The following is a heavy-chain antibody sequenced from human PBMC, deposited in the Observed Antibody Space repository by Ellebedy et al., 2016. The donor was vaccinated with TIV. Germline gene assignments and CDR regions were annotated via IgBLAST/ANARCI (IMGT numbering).Heavy chain of an antibody. Sequence: MPSETLSLTCAISGDSVSSNSAVWNWIRQSPSRGLEWLGRTYYRSKWNSDYAVSMRRRIAMSPDTSKNQFSLQLNSVTPEDTAVYYCARGDFWGGYTDWGQGTLVTVSS. V-gene: IGHV6-1*01. J-gene: IGHJ1*01. CDR3: ARGDFWGGYTD. CDR1: GDSVSSNSAV. CDR2: TYYRSKWNS. D-gene: IGHD3-3*01.